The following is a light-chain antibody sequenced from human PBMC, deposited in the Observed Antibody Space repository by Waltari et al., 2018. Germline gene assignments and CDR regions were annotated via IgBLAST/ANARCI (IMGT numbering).Light chain of an antibody. J-gene: IGKJ4*01. CDR1: QDITKY. V-gene: IGKV1-16*02. CDR2: GAF. CDR3: LQYQAYPLT. Sequence: DIQMTQSPSSLYASVGDRVTITCRASQDITKYLAWFQQKPGRAPKSLIYGAFILQSGVSSNFSGSGSGTDFTLTITSLQPEDFGTYYCLQYQAYPLTVGGGTKVDIK.